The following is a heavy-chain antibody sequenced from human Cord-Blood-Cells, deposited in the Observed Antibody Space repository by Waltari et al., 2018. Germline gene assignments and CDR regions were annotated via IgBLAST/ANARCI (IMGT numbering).Heavy chain of an antibody. Sequence: EVQLVESGGGLVQPGGSLRLSCAAPGFTFSSYWMSWVRQAPGKGREGVANRKQDGSKKYYVESVKGRFTIARDNSKNSLYLQMNSLRAEDTAVYDCARDIVVGPAAIRRDAFDIWGQGTMVTVSS. CDR3: ARDIVVGPAAIRRDAFDI. CDR1: GFTFSSYW. J-gene: IGHJ3*02. CDR2: RKQDGSKK. D-gene: IGHD2-2*01. V-gene: IGHV3-7*01.